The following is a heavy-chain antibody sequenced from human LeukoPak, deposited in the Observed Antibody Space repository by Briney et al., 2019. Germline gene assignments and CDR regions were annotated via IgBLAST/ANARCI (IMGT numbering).Heavy chain of an antibody. D-gene: IGHD3-22*01. J-gene: IGHJ3*02. CDR2: FDPEDGET. V-gene: IGHV1-24*01. CDR3: AREIRPIYYDSSGYHHDGFDI. CDR1: GYTLTELS. Sequence: ASVKVSCKVSGYTLTELSMHWVRQAPGKGLEWMGGFDPEDGETIYAQKFQGRVTMTEDTSTDTAYMELRSLRSDDTAVYYCAREIRPIYYDSSGYHHDGFDIWGQGTMVTVSS.